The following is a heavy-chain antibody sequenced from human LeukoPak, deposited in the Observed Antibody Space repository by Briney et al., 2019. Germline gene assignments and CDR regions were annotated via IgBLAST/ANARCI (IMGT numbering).Heavy chain of an antibody. Sequence: GGFLRLSCAASGFTFSSYAMSWVRQAPGKGLEWVSAISGSGGSTYYADSVKGRFTISRDNSKNTLYLQMNSLRAEDTAVYYCAKEGASGFGEPTFDYWGQGTLVTVSS. J-gene: IGHJ4*02. V-gene: IGHV3-23*01. CDR3: AKEGASGFGEPTFDY. D-gene: IGHD3-10*01. CDR2: ISGSGGST. CDR1: GFTFSSYA.